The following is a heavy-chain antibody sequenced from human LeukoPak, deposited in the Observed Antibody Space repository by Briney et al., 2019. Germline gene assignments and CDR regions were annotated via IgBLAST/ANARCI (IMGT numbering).Heavy chain of an antibody. CDR3: ARSYFSGTYPKDY. Sequence: GESLKISCKGSGYTFTTYWIGWVRQMPGKGLEWMGSIFPGDSDTRYSPSFQGQVTISADRSISTAYLQWSSLKASDTAMYYCARSYFSGTYPKDYWGQGTLVTVSS. CDR1: GYTFTTYW. D-gene: IGHD1-26*01. CDR2: IFPGDSDT. V-gene: IGHV5-51*01. J-gene: IGHJ4*02.